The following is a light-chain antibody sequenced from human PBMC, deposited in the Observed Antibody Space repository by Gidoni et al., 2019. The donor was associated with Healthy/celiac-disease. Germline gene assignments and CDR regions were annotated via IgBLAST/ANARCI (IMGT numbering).Light chain of an antibody. CDR1: QSISSY. CDR2: AAS. Sequence: DLQMTQSPASLSASVGDRVTITCRASQSISSYLNWYQQKPGKAPKLLIYAASSLQSGVPSRFSGSGAGTDFTLTSSSLQPEDFATYYWHQSYSTPRTFGQGTKVEIK. J-gene: IGKJ1*01. CDR3: HQSYSTPRT. V-gene: IGKV1-39*01.